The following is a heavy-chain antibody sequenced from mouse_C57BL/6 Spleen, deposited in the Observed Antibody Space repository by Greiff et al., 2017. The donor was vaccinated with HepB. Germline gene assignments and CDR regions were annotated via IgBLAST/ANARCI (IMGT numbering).Heavy chain of an antibody. CDR1: GYTFTSYW. Sequence: QVHVKQSGAELVKPGASVKMSCKASGYTFTSYWITWVKQRPGQGLEWIGDIYPGSGSTNYNEKFKSKATLTVDTSSSTAYMQLSSLTSEDSAVYYCAREPYYGSSGYYAMDYWGQGTSVTVSS. CDR3: AREPYYGSSGYYAMDY. CDR2: IYPGSGST. D-gene: IGHD1-1*01. J-gene: IGHJ4*01. V-gene: IGHV1-55*01.